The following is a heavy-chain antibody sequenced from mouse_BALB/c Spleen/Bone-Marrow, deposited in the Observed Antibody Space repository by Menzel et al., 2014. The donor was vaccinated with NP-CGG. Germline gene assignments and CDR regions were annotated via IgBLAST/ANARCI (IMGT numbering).Heavy chain of an antibody. CDR3: ARRGYYAIDY. V-gene: IGHV4-1*02. Sequence: VQLQQSGGGLVQPGGSLKLSSAASGFDFSRYWMSWVRQAPGKGLEWIGEINPDSTTIYYTPSLKDKFIISRDNAKNTLYLQMSKVRSEDTALYYCARRGYYAIDYWGQGTSVTVSS. J-gene: IGHJ4*01. CDR2: INPDSTTI. CDR1: GFDFSRYW.